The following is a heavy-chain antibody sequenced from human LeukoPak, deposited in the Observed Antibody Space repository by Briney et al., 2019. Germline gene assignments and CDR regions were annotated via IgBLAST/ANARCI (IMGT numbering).Heavy chain of an antibody. Sequence: GGSLRLSCAASGFTFSSYAMYWVRQAPGKGLEWVAVISYDGSNKYYADSVKGRFTISRDNSKNTLYLQMNSLRAEDTAVYYCARDREGYGSGTFDYWGQGTLVTVSS. J-gene: IGHJ4*02. CDR3: ARDREGYGSGTFDY. D-gene: IGHD3-10*01. V-gene: IGHV3-30-3*01. CDR1: GFTFSSYA. CDR2: ISYDGSNK.